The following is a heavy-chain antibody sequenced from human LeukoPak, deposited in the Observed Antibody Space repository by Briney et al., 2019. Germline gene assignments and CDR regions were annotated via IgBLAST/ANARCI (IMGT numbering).Heavy chain of an antibody. D-gene: IGHD5-24*01. CDR1: GGSFSGYY. J-gene: IGHJ4*02. CDR3: ARGLRDGYTLFYFDY. V-gene: IGHV4-34*01. CDR2: INHSGST. Sequence: PSETLSLTCAVYGGSFSGYYWSWIRQPPGKGLEWIGEINHSGSTNYNPSLKSRVTISVDTSKNQFSLKLSSVTAADTAVYFCARGLRDGYTLFYFDYWGQGTLVTVSS.